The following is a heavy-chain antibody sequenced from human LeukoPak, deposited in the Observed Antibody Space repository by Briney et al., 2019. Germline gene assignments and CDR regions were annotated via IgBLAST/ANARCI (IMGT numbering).Heavy chain of an antibody. Sequence: GGSLRLSCAASGFTFSSYAMSWVRQAPGKGLEWVSAISGSGGSTYDADSVKGRFIISRDNSKNTLYVQMNSLGAEDTAVYYCAKDMVRGVIGYYGMDVWGQGTTVTVSS. V-gene: IGHV3-23*01. CDR3: AKDMVRGVIGYYGMDV. CDR1: GFTFSSYA. J-gene: IGHJ6*02. D-gene: IGHD3-10*01. CDR2: ISGSGGST.